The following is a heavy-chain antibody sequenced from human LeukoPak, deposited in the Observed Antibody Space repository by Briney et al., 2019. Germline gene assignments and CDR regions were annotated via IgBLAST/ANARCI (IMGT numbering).Heavy chain of an antibody. CDR2: IIPIFGTA. Sequence: SVKVSCKASGGTFSRHAISWVRQAPGQGLEWMGGIIPIFGTANYAQKFQGRVTITADESTSTAYMELSSLRSEDTAVYYCAREYYYDSSGYYSFDYWGQGTLVTVSS. CDR3: AREYYYDSSGYYSFDY. V-gene: IGHV1-69*13. D-gene: IGHD3-22*01. CDR1: GGTFSRHA. J-gene: IGHJ4*02.